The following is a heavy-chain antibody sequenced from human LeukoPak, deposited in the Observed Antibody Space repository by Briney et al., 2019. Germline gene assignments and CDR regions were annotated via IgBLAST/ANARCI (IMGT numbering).Heavy chain of an antibody. CDR2: INHSGST. CDR3: ARVGSVAGNTELDY. J-gene: IGHJ4*02. CDR1: GGSFSGYY. D-gene: IGHD6-19*01. Sequence: PSETLSLTCAVYGGSFSGYYWSWIRQPPGKGLEWIGEINHSGSTNYNPSLKSRVTISVDTSKNQFSLKLSSVTAADTAVYYCARVGSVAGNTELDYWGQGTLVTVSS. V-gene: IGHV4-34*01.